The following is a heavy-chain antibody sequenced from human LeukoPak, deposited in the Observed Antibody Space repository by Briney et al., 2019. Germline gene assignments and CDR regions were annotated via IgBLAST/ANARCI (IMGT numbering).Heavy chain of an antibody. CDR3: ARRGADDYGDYGFDY. D-gene: IGHD4-17*01. CDR2: IFYRGST. V-gene: IGHV4-59*08. CDR1: GGSISSYY. Sequence: SETLSLTCTVSGGSISSYYWSWIRQPPGKGLEWIGYIFYRGSTNYNPSLKSRVTISIDTSKDQFSLKLSSVTAADTAVYYCARRGADDYGDYGFDYWGQGTLVTVSS. J-gene: IGHJ4*02.